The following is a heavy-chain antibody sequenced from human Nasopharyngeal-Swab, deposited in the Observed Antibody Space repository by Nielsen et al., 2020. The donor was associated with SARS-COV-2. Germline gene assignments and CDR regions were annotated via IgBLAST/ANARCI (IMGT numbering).Heavy chain of an antibody. CDR3: ARDFRQRWELLHYYYYYGMDV. D-gene: IGHD1-26*01. V-gene: IGHV1-3*01. CDR1: GYTFTSYA. CDR2: INAGNGNT. Sequence: ASVQVSCKASGYTFTSYAMHWVRQAPGQRLEWMGWINAGNGNTKYSQKFQGRVTITRDTSASTAYMELSSLRSEDTAVYYCARDFRQRWELLHYYYYYGMDVWGQGTTVTVSS. J-gene: IGHJ6*02.